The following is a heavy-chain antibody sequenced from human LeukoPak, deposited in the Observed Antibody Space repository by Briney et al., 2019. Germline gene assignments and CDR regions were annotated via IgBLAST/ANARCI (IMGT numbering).Heavy chain of an antibody. V-gene: IGHV3-48*03. Sequence: GGSLRLSCAASGLTFSSYEMNWVRQAPGKGLEWVSYISSSGSTIYYADSVKGRFTISRDNAKNSLYLQMNSLRAEDTAVYYCASPGGDYDILTGQIDYWGQGTLVTVSS. CDR2: ISSSGSTI. D-gene: IGHD3-9*01. J-gene: IGHJ4*02. CDR3: ASPGGDYDILTGQIDY. CDR1: GLTFSSYE.